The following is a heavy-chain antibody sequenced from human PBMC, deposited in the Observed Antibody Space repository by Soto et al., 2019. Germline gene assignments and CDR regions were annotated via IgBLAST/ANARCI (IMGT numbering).Heavy chain of an antibody. V-gene: IGHV2-5*02. CDR2: IYWDDDK. Sequence: QITLKESGPTLVKPTQTLTLTCTFSAFSLSTSGVGVGWIRQPPGKALEWLTSIYWDDDKRYSPSLKSRLTITKDTSKNQVVLTMTNMDPVDTATYYCARLVAAGITYYFDSWGQGTLVTVSS. CDR1: AFSLSTSGVG. CDR3: ARLVAAGITYYFDS. J-gene: IGHJ4*02. D-gene: IGHD2-21*01.